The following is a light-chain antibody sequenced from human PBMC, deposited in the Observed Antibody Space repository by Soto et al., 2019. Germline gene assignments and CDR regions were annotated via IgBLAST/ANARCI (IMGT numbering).Light chain of an antibody. V-gene: IGLV1-40*01. CDR3: QSYDSSLSGYV. CDR2: GNS. J-gene: IGLJ1*01. CDR1: SSNIGAGYD. Sequence: QSVLTQPPSVSGAPGQRVTISCIVSSSNIGAGYDVHWYQQLPGTAAKLLIYGNSNRPSGVPDRFSGSKSGTSASPAITGLQAEDEADYYCQSYDSSLSGYVFGTGTKVTVL.